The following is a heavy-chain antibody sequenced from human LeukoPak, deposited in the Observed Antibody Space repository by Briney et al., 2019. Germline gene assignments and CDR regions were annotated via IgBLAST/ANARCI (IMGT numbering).Heavy chain of an antibody. CDR1: GYTFTSYD. CDR3: ASTEGYCSGGSCYSAYYYYMDV. D-gene: IGHD2-15*01. Sequence: ASVKVSCKASGYTFTSYDINWVRQATGQGLEWMGWMNPNSGGTNYAQKFQGRVTMTRDTSISTAYMELSRLRSEDTAVYYCASTEGYCSGGSCYSAYYYYMDVWGKGTTVTVSS. V-gene: IGHV1-2*02. CDR2: MNPNSGGT. J-gene: IGHJ6*03.